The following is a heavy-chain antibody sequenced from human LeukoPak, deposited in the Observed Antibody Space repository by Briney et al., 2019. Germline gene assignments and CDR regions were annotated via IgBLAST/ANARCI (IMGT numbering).Heavy chain of an antibody. Sequence: GGSLRLSCAAFGFTFSSYEMNWVRQAPGKGLEWVSYISSSSNTMYYADSVKGRFTISRDNAKNSLYLQMNSLRDEDTAVYYCARAFDYWGQGTLVAVSS. CDR1: GFTFSSYE. J-gene: IGHJ4*02. V-gene: IGHV3-48*03. CDR3: ARAFDY. CDR2: ISSSSNTM.